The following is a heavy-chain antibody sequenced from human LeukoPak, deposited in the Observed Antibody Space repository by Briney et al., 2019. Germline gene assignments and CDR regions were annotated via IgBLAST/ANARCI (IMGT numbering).Heavy chain of an antibody. CDR3: ARGGGDIVVVPAATRGIRNWFDP. D-gene: IGHD2-2*01. Sequence: PGGSLRVSCAASGFTFSDYYMSWIRQAPGKGLEWVSYISSSSYTNYADPVKGRFTISRDNAKNSLYLQMNSLRAEDTAVYYCARGGGDIVVVPAATRGIRNWFDPWGQGTLVTVSS. J-gene: IGHJ5*02. V-gene: IGHV3-11*06. CDR2: ISSSSYT. CDR1: GFTFSDYY.